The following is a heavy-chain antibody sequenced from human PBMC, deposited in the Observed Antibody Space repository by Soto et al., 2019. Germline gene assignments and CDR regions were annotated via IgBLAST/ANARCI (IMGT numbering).Heavy chain of an antibody. Sequence: EVQLLESGGGLVQPGGSLRLSCAVSGFTFNNHAMSWVRQAPGKGLEWVSAINENGGQTSYTDSVKGRLTISRDNSKNTLYLQRNSLRPDDTAIYYCAKEQLVRRFGLENWGQGTLVSVSS. D-gene: IGHD3-10*01. CDR2: INENGGQT. J-gene: IGHJ4*02. CDR3: AKEQLVRRFGLEN. V-gene: IGHV3-23*01. CDR1: GFTFNNHA.